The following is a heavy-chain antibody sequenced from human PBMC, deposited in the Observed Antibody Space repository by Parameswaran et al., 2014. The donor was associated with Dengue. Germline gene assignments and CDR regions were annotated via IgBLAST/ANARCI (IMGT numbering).Heavy chain of an antibody. V-gene: IGHV4-59*13. CDR2: IYYGGST. D-gene: IGHD3-9*01. J-gene: IGHJ4*02. CDR3: ARFYWLYEILTGHYRRDFDS. Sequence: PGKGLEWIGYIYYGGSTTYNPSLKSRVTMPIDTSKNQFSLKLSSVTAADTAVYYCARFYWLYEILTGHYRRDFDSWGQGTLVTVSS.